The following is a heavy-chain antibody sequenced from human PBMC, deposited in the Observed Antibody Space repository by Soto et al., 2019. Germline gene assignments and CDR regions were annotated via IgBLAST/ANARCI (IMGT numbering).Heavy chain of an antibody. V-gene: IGHV3-30*03. CDR2: SSYDGRET. D-gene: IGHD3-10*01. J-gene: IGHJ4*02. Sequence: AASDFDFSSYGIHWVRLAPGKGLEWVAASSYDGRETFYADSAKGRFTVSKEMSKNTAFLQMNALRHEDTAVYFCARDSGWPILNFDNWGQGTPVTVSS. CDR1: DFDFSSYG. CDR3: ARDSGWPILNFDN.